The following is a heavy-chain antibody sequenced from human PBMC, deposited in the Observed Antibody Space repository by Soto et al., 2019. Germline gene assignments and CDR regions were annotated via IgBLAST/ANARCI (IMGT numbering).Heavy chain of an antibody. J-gene: IGHJ5*02. Sequence: SETLSLTCTVPGGSISSYYWSWIRQPPGKGLEWIGYIYYSGSTNYNPSLKSRVTISVDTSKNQFSLKLSSVTAADTAVYYCARRSRVSSINWFDTWGQGTLVTVSS. V-gene: IGHV4-59*08. CDR1: GGSISSYY. CDR2: IYYSGST. CDR3: ARRSRVSSINWFDT. D-gene: IGHD2-21*01.